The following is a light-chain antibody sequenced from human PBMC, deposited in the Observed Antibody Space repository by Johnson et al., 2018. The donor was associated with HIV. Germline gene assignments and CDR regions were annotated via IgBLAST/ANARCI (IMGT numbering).Light chain of an antibody. Sequence: QSVLTQPPSVSAAPGQKVTISCSGSSSNIGKNYVSWYQQLPGTAPKLLIFDNHKRPSGIPDRFSGSKSDTSATLGITGLQTGDEADYYCGTWDSSLSAYVFGTGTRVTVL. CDR2: DNH. CDR3: GTWDSSLSAYV. CDR1: SSNIGKNY. V-gene: IGLV1-51*01. J-gene: IGLJ1*01.